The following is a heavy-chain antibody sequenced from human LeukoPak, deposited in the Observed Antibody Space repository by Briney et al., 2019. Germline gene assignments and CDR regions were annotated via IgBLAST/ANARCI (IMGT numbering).Heavy chain of an antibody. V-gene: IGHV3-74*01. Sequence: PGGSLRLSCAASGFPFSSYWMHWVRQAPGKGLVWVSRINSDGSSTSYADSVKGRFTISRDNAKNTLYLQMNSLRAEDTAVYYCARGGFDVPGMDVWGQGTTVTVSS. CDR2: INSDGSST. D-gene: IGHD3-10*02. J-gene: IGHJ6*02. CDR1: GFPFSSYW. CDR3: ARGGFDVPGMDV.